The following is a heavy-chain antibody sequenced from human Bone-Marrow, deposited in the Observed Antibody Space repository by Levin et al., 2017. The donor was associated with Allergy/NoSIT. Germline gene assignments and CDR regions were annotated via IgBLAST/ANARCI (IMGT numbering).Heavy chain of an antibody. CDR3: AREVGETGRPWYFDL. J-gene: IGHJ2*01. CDR1: GFTVSSNY. CDR2: IYRGGST. Sequence: GESLKISCEASGFTVSSNYISWVRQAPGKGLEWVSIIYRGGSTYYADSVKGRFNITRDNSRNLVSLQMGSLRVEDTAVYYCAREVGETGRPWYFDLWGRGTLVIVSS. V-gene: IGHV3-66*01. D-gene: IGHD1-26*01.